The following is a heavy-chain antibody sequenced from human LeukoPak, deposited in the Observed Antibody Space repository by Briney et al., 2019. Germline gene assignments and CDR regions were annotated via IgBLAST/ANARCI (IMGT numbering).Heavy chain of an antibody. V-gene: IGHV3-20*04. CDR1: GFIFGDYG. Sequence: GGSRRLSSAAAGFIFGDYGMTWVRQAPGSGLEWVCGIHWNGGSTGYADSVRGRFTTSRANAKNSLYLQMNSLRAEDTALYYCARDPADLGDRYFQHWGQGTLVTVSP. J-gene: IGHJ1*01. D-gene: IGHD2-15*01. CDR2: IHWNGGST. CDR3: ARDPADLGDRYFQH.